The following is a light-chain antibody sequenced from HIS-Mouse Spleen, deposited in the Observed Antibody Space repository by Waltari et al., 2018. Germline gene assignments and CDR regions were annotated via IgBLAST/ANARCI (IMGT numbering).Light chain of an antibody. J-gene: IGLJ3*02. CDR2: DVR. CDR3: CSYAGSYTFGV. V-gene: IGLV2-11*01. Sequence: QSALTQPRSVSGSPGPSVPISCTGTSRDVGGYNYVSWYQQHPGKAPKLMIYDVRKRPSGVPDRFSGSKSGNTASLTISGLQAEDEADYYCCSYAGSYTFGVFGGGTKLTVL. CDR1: SRDVGGYNY.